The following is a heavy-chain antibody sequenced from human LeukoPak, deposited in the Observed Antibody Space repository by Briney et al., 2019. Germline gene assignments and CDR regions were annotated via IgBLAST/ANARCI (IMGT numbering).Heavy chain of an antibody. D-gene: IGHD4-23*01. J-gene: IGHJ4*02. CDR1: GGSISSSSYH. CDR3: ARAGDDYGGNLSIDY. Sequence: SETLSLTCTVSGGSISSSSYHWGWIRQPPGKGLEWIGSIYYSGSTYYNPSLKSRVTISVDTSKNQFSLKLSSLIAADTAVYYCARAGDDYGGNLSIDYWGQGTLVTVSS. CDR2: IYYSGST. V-gene: IGHV4-39*07.